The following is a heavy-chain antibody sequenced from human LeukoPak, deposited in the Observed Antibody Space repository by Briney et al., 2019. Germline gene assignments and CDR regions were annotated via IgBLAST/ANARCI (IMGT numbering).Heavy chain of an antibody. V-gene: IGHV4-39*01. D-gene: IGHD3-22*01. CDR1: GNSIRSSSYY. J-gene: IGHJ1*01. CDR2: IYYSGST. Sequence: SXXLSLTCTVSGNSIRSSSYYWGWIRQSQEKGLEWIGSIYYSGSTYYSASFKSGVTISVDTSQNQFSLKLRSVTAADRAVYYCASRYYYDTRGYFLHWGQGTLVTVSS. CDR3: ASRYYYDTRGYFLH.